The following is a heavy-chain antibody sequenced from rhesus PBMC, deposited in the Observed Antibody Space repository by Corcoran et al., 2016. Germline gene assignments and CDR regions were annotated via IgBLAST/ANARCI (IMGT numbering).Heavy chain of an antibody. V-gene: IGHV3-103*01. CDR1: GFTVSSYE. CDR2: ISGGGRT. D-gene: IGHD6-25*01. CDR3: ARDPSGGSWNLDY. Sequence: EVHLVESGGGLAKPGGSLRLSCAASGFTVSSYEIHWVRQAPGKGLEWVSVISGGGRTDYADSVEGPFTSSRDSSKNTVSLQMNSLRAEDTAVYYCARDPSGGSWNLDYWGQGVLVTVSS. J-gene: IGHJ4*01.